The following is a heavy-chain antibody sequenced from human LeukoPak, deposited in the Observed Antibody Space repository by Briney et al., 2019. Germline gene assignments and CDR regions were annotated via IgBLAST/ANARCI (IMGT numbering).Heavy chain of an antibody. V-gene: IGHV3-11*04. CDR1: GFTFSDYY. Sequence: GGSLRLSCAASGFTFSDYYMSWIRQAPGKGLEWVSYISSSGSTIYYADSVKGRFTISRDNAKNSLYLQMNSLRAEDTAVYYCAKAITMIVVAPGYWGQGTLVTVSS. J-gene: IGHJ4*02. CDR3: AKAITMIVVAPGY. CDR2: ISSSGSTI. D-gene: IGHD3-22*01.